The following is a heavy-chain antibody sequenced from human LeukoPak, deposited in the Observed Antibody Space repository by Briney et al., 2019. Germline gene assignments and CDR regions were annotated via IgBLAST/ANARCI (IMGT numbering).Heavy chain of an antibody. CDR1: GYTFTGYY. CDR3: ARGGKDIVVVPAAMWGNWFDP. V-gene: IGHV1-2*02. Sequence: ASVKVSCKASGYTFTGYYMHWVRQAPGQGLEWMGWINPNSGGTNYAQKFQGRVTMTRDTSISTAYMELSRLRSEDTAVYYCARGGKDIVVVPAAMWGNWFDPWGQGTLVTVSS. J-gene: IGHJ5*02. CDR2: INPNSGGT. D-gene: IGHD2-2*01.